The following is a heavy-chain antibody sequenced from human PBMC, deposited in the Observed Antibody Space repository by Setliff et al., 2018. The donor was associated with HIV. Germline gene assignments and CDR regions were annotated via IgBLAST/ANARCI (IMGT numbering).Heavy chain of an antibody. J-gene: IGHJ4*02. V-gene: IGHV4-61*08. Sequence: KPSETLSLTCTVSGGSISSDDYYWNWIRQPPGKGLEWIGRIYDTGSTKYNPSLKSRLTMSLDTSKNQFSLNLDSVTAADTAVYYCARDPPGYGDSKDYWGQGKLVTVSS. CDR1: GGSISSDDYY. D-gene: IGHD4-17*01. CDR2: IYDTGST. CDR3: ARDPPGYGDSKDY.